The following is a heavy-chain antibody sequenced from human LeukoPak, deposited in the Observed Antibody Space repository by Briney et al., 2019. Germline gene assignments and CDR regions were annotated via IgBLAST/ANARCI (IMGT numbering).Heavy chain of an antibody. CDR2: IWYDGSNK. CDR1: GFTFSSYG. V-gene: IGHV3-33*01. J-gene: IGHJ4*02. Sequence: GGSLRLSCAASGFTFSSYGMHWVRQAPGKGLEWVAVIWYDGSNKCYADSVKGRFTISRDNSKNTLYLQMNSLRAEDTAVYYCARDKKGLGVPALADYWGQGTLVTVSS. CDR3: ARDKKGLGVPALADY. D-gene: IGHD3/OR15-3a*01.